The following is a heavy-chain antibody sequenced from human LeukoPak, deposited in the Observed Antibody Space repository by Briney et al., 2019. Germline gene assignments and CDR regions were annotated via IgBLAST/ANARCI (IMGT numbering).Heavy chain of an antibody. CDR2: MNPNSGNT. Sequence: ASVKVSCKASGYTFTSYDINWVRQATGQGLEGMGWMNPNSGNTGYAQKFQGRVTITRNTSISTAYMELSSLRSEDTAVYYCARVRSGRGYCSGGSCYSVRNWFDPWGQGTLVTVSS. D-gene: IGHD2-15*01. CDR1: GYTFTSYD. CDR3: ARVRSGRGYCSGGSCYSVRNWFDP. V-gene: IGHV1-8*03. J-gene: IGHJ5*02.